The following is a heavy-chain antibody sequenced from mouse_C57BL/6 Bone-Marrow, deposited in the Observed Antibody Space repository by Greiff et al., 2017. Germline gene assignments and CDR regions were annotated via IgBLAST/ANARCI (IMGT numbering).Heavy chain of an antibody. CDR1: GYTFTDYE. D-gene: IGHD2-2*01. CDR2: IDPETGGT. J-gene: IGHJ1*03. CDR3: TRYGYHWYFDV. V-gene: IGHV1-15*01. Sequence: QVQLQQSGAELVRPGASVTLSCKASGYTFTDYEMHWVKQTPVHGLEWIGAIDPETGGTAYNQKFKGKAILTADKSSSTAYMELRSLTSGDSAVYYCTRYGYHWYFDVWGTGTTVTVSS.